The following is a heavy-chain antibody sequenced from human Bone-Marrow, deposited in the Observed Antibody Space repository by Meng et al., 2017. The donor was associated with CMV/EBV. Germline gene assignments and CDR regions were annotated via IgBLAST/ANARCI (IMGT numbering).Heavy chain of an antibody. D-gene: IGHD6-13*01. CDR1: GFTFSSYS. CDR3: ARAFVAAAGTRLADY. V-gene: IGHV3-21*01. Sequence: GESLKISCAASGFTFSSYSMNWVRQAPGKGLEWVSSISSSSSYIYYADSVKGRFTISRDNAKNSLYLQMNSLRAEDTAVYYCARAFVAAAGTRLADYWGQGTLVTVSS. CDR2: ISSSSSYI. J-gene: IGHJ4*02.